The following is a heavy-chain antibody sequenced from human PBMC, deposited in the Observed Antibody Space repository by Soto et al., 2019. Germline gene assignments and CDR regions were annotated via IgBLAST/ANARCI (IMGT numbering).Heavy chain of an antibody. Sequence: EVQLVESGGGLVKPGGSLRLSCAASGFTFSTYSMNWVRQAPGNGLERVSSISSSSGYIYYADSVKGRFTISRDDAKNSLSLQMNSLRAEDTTVYYCARVRSYSYGQGYGMDVWGQGTKVTVSS. CDR1: GFTFSTYS. D-gene: IGHD5-18*01. J-gene: IGHJ6*02. CDR2: ISSSSGYI. CDR3: ARVRSYSYGQGYGMDV. V-gene: IGHV3-21*01.